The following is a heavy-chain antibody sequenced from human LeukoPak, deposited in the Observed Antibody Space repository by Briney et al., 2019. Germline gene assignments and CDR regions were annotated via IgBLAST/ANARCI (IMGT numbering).Heavy chain of an antibody. CDR1: GFTFSSYA. J-gene: IGHJ4*02. D-gene: IGHD6-19*01. V-gene: IGHV3-23*01. CDR2: ISGSGGST. Sequence: GGSLSLSCAASGFTFSSYAMSWVRQAPGKGLEWVSAISGSGGSTYYADSVKGRFTISRDNSKNTLYLQMNSLRAEDTAVYYCAKVPIAVAGTYYFDYWGQGTLVTVSS. CDR3: AKVPIAVAGTYYFDY.